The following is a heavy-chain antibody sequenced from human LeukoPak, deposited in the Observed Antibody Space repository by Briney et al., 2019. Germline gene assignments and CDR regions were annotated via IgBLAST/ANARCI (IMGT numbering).Heavy chain of an antibody. CDR1: GGSISSHH. Sequence: SETLSLTCTVSGGSISSHHWSWVRQPPGKGLEWIGYIYYSGNTNYNPSLKSRVTISVDTSKTQFSLKLSSVTAADTAVYYCARHRLLGGDILWGQGTLVTVSP. V-gene: IGHV4-59*08. CDR2: IYYSGNT. CDR3: ARHRLLGGDIL. J-gene: IGHJ4*02. D-gene: IGHD5-12*01.